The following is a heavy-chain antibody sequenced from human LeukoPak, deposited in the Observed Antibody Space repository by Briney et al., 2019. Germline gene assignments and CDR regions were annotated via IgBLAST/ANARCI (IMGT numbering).Heavy chain of an antibody. CDR1: GYSFTNYW. D-gene: IGHD6-13*01. V-gene: IGHV5-51*01. Sequence: GEFLKISCKGSGYSFTNYWIGWVRQMPGKGLEWMGIIYPGDSDTRYSPSFQGQVTISADKSISTAYLQWSSLKASDTAMYYCAFDSSSWYYGFDYWGQGTLVTVSS. CDR2: IYPGDSDT. CDR3: AFDSSSWYYGFDY. J-gene: IGHJ4*02.